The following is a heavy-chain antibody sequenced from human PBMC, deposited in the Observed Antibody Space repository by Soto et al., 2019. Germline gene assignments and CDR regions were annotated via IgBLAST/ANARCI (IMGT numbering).Heavy chain of an antibody. D-gene: IGHD3-10*01. CDR1: GGSFSSYT. CDR2: IVPMVGRT. CDR3: ALDSGSDVFDI. J-gene: IGHJ3*02. Sequence: QVQLVQSGAEVKKTGSSVKVSCKASGGSFSSYTISWVRQAPGQGLEWMGRIVPMVGRTTYAQKFQGSVAISADNSTTTAYMDLSKLASEDTAMYYCALDSGSDVFDIWGQGTLVTVSS. V-gene: IGHV1-69*02.